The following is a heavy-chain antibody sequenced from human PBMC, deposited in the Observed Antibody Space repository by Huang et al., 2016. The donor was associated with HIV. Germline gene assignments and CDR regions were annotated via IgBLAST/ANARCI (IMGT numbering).Heavy chain of an antibody. V-gene: IGHV3-21*01. CDR1: GFTFSSYS. J-gene: IGHJ4*02. CDR2: SSSSSSYI. CDR3: ASEIAAASIDY. D-gene: IGHD6-13*01. Sequence: EVQLVESGGGLVKPGGSLRLSCAASGFTFSSYSMNWVRQVTGKGLEWVSYSSSSSSYIYYADSVKGRFTISRNNAKNSLYLQMNSLRAEDTAVYYCASEIAAASIDYWGQGTLVTVSS.